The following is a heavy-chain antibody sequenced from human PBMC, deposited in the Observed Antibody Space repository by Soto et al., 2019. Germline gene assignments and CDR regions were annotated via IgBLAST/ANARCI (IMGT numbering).Heavy chain of an antibody. D-gene: IGHD6-13*01. J-gene: IGHJ4*02. CDR3: ASAGAGPLFSEY. Sequence: QVQLVQSGAEVKKPGASVKVSCKASGYTFTRYVISWVRQAPGQGLEWLGWISANNGNTNYAQKLQGRVTMTTDTATSTAYLELRSPRSDDTAVYLCASAGAGPLFSEYWGQGTLVSVSS. V-gene: IGHV1-18*01. CDR1: GYTFTRYV. CDR2: ISANNGNT.